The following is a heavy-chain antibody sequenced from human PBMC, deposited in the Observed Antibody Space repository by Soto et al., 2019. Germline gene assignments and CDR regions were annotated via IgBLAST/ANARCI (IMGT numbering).Heavy chain of an antibody. CDR3: AKDRPIRKPGPDYFDY. CDR1: GFTFSSYA. D-gene: IGHD3-3*02. V-gene: IGHV3-23*01. Sequence: GGSLRLSCAASGFTFSSYAMSWVRQAPGKGLEWVSAISGSGGSTYYADSVKGRFTISRDNSKNTLYLQMNSLGAEDTAVYYCAKDRPIRKPGPDYFDYWGQGTLVTVS. CDR2: ISGSGGST. J-gene: IGHJ4*02.